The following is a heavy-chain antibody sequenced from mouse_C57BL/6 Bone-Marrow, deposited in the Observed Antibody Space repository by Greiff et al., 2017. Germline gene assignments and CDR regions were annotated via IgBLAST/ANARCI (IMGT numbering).Heavy chain of an antibody. Sequence: VQLQQSGAELVRPGASVKLSCTASGFNIKDAYMHWVKQRPEQGLEWIGWIDPENGDTEYAPKFQGKATITADTSSNTAYLQLSSLPSEDPAVFDCTTFDNDGKSAWFAYWGTGTLVTVSA. V-gene: IGHV14-4*01. CDR2: IDPENGDT. J-gene: IGHJ3*01. CDR1: GFNIKDAY. CDR3: TTFDNDGKSAWFAY. D-gene: IGHD2-4*01.